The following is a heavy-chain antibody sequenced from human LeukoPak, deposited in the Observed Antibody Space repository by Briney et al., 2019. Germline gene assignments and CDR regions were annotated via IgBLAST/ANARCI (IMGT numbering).Heavy chain of an antibody. J-gene: IGHJ4*02. CDR1: GFTFSSQA. D-gene: IGHD2-15*01. V-gene: IGHV3-23*01. Sequence: GGSLRLSCAASGFTFSSQAMSWLRQARGKGLEWVSVISGGGDSTYYADSVKGRFTISRDNSKNTLYLQMNSLRAEDTAIYYCAKIRGVASFDYWGQGTLVTVSS. CDR2: ISGGGDST. CDR3: AKIRGVASFDY.